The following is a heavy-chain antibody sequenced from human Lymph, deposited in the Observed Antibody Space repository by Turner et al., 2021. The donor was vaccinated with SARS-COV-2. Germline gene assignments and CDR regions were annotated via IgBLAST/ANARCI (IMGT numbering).Heavy chain of an antibody. V-gene: IGHV3-30*18. CDR2: ISKDGSNK. CDR1: GVNFRNYG. Sequence: QVQLLESGGGVVQPGTSLRLYCAASGVNFRNYGMHWVRQDPGRGLEWVALISKDGSNKFYADAVKGRFTISRDNSKNTLYLQMNSLRTEDTAVYYCAKGGLITMEPLGEFDPWGQGTLVTVSS. D-gene: IGHD3-10*01. J-gene: IGHJ5*02. CDR3: AKGGLITMEPLGEFDP.